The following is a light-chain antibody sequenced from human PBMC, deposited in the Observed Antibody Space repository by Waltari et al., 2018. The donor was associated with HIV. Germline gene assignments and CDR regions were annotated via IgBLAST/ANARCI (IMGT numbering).Light chain of an antibody. J-gene: IGKJ2*01. CDR2: GIS. V-gene: IGKV1-39*01. CDR3: QQGNSFPYT. Sequence: DIKMTQSPPSLSASVGDRVSISCRASQSVSSYLSWFQQRPGKAPKLLIFGISNLQSGAPSRFSGSGSGTDFNLTISSLQPEDFATYFCQQGNSFPYTFGQGTNLEIK. CDR1: QSVSSY.